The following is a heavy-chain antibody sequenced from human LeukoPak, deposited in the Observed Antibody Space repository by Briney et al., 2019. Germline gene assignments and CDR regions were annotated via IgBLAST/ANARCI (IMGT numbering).Heavy chain of an antibody. CDR3: ARDEQQLVNDAFDI. V-gene: IGHV3-53*01. CDR2: IYSDGRT. J-gene: IGHJ3*02. D-gene: IGHD6-13*01. CDR1: GFTVSNKY. Sequence: GGSLRLSCAASGFTVSNKYMSWVRQAPGKGLEWVSLIYSDGRTYYADSVKGRCTISRDNAKNSLYLQMNSLRAEDTAVYYCARDEQQLVNDAFDIWGQGTMVTVSS.